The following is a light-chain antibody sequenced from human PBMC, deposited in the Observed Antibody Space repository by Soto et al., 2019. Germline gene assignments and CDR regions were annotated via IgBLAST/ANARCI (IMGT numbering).Light chain of an antibody. CDR2: DAS. J-gene: IGKJ5*01. V-gene: IGKV3-15*01. Sequence: IVMTQSPDTLSVSPGERATLSCRASQNVYNNLAWYQQKPGQAPRLLIFDASTRATGIPARFSGSGSGTEFTLTISGLQSEDFAIYYCQQYNKWPLITFGQGTRLEIK. CDR3: QQYNKWPLIT. CDR1: QNVYNN.